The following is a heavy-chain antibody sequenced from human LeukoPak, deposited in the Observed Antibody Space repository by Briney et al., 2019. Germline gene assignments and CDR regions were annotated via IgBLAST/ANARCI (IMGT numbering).Heavy chain of an antibody. Sequence: PGGSLRLSCAASGFTFGSYWMSWVRQAPGKGLEWVANIKQDGSEKYYVDSVKGRFTISRDNAKNSLYLQMNSLRAEDTAVYYCARVPLWFGKTIFDYWGQGTLVTVSS. D-gene: IGHD3-10*01. CDR3: ARVPLWFGKTIFDY. J-gene: IGHJ4*02. V-gene: IGHV3-7*03. CDR2: IKQDGSEK. CDR1: GFTFGSYW.